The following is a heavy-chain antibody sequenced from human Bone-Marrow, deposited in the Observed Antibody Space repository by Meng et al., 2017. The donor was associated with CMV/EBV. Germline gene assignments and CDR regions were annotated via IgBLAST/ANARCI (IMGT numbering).Heavy chain of an antibody. D-gene: IGHD2-21*02. V-gene: IGHV3-53*01. CDR2: IYGGGAT. CDR3: ARDRRATLVRDYFFDY. Sequence: AGFSITTSYVRWFGQPAGKGLMWVSVIYGGGATFYADAVKGRFIISRDNSKTTLYLPMNGLRAEDTAVYYCARDRRATLVRDYFFDYWGQGTLVTVSS. J-gene: IGHJ4*02. CDR1: GFSITTSY.